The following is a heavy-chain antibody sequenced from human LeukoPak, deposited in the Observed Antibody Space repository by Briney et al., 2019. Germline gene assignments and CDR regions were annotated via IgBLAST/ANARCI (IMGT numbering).Heavy chain of an antibody. CDR2: ISTSSSYI. CDR1: GFTFSGYN. J-gene: IGHJ5*02. D-gene: IGHD2-2*01. CDR3: ARDGCSSTSCRFYNWFDP. V-gene: IGHV3-21*01. Sequence: GGSLRLSCAASGFTFSGYNMNWVRQAPGKGLEWVSFISTSSSYIHYADSVKGRFTISRDNAKNSLFLQMNSLRAEDTAVYYCARDGCSSTSCRFYNWFDPWGLGTLVTVSS.